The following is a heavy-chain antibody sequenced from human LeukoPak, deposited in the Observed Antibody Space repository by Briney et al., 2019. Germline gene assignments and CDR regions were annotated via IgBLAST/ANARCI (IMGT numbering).Heavy chain of an antibody. Sequence: PRGSLRLSCAASGFTFSSYGMHWVRQAPGKGLEWVAVISYDGSNKYYADSVKGRFTISRDNSKNTLYLKMNSLRAEDTAVYYCANDASSSWYLFLDYWGQGTLVTVSS. CDR1: GFTFSSYG. V-gene: IGHV3-30*18. D-gene: IGHD6-13*01. CDR3: ANDASSSWYLFLDY. CDR2: ISYDGSNK. J-gene: IGHJ4*02.